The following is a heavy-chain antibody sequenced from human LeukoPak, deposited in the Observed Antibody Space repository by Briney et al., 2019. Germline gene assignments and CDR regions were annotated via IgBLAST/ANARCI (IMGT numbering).Heavy chain of an antibody. CDR2: MIPIFGQP. CDR3: TRRVISSRSDYFDV. CDR1: GGTISSDA. Sequence: GSSVTVSCTASGGTISSDAMTWVRQATGRGLGWMGGMIPIFGQPDYALTFTGRVTITANKSTDTVYMELSSLKLEDTAIYYCTRRVISSRSDYFDVWGQGTLVTVSS. J-gene: IGHJ4*01. V-gene: IGHV1-69*06. D-gene: IGHD3-10*01.